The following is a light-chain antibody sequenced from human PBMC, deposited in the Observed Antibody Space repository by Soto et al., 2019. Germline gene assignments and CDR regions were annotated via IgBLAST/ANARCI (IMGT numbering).Light chain of an antibody. J-gene: IGKJ2*01. Sequence: EIVLTQSPATLSLSPGERATLSCRASQSVSSHLAWFQQRPGQAPRLLIYDASNRATGIPDRFSGSGSGTDFTLTISRLEPEDFAVYYCHQYGSSLGTFGQGTKVDIK. CDR2: DAS. CDR3: HQYGSSLGT. CDR1: QSVSSH. V-gene: IGKV3-20*01.